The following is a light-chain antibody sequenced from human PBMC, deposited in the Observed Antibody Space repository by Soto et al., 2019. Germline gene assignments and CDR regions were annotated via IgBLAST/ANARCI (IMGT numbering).Light chain of an antibody. CDR3: SSYTSSSTLV. CDR1: SSDVGAYNF. CDR2: EVS. Sequence: QSALTQPASVSGSPGQSISISCTGTSSDVGAYNFVSWYQQHPGKAPKLMIYEVSNRPSGVSNRFSGSKSGNTASLTISGLQAEDEADYYCSSYTSSSTLVFGSGTNLTVL. J-gene: IGLJ1*01. V-gene: IGLV2-14*01.